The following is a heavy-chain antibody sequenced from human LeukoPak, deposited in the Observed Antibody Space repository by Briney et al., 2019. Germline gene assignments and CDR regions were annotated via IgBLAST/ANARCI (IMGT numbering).Heavy chain of an antibody. CDR3: AKDRTFDY. J-gene: IGHJ4*02. Sequence: GGSLRLSCGASGFTFSTYGMHWVRQAPGKGLEWVSYISSSSSTIYYADSVKGRFTISRDNAKNSLYLQMNSLRAEDTAVYYCAKDRTFDYWGQGTLVTVSS. CDR2: ISSSSSTI. V-gene: IGHV3-48*01. CDR1: GFTFSTYG.